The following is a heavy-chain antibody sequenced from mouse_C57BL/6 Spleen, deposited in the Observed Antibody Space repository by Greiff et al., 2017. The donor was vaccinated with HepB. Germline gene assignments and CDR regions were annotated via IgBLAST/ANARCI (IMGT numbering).Heavy chain of an antibody. CDR3: ARDWDGDY. CDR1: GYAFSSSW. V-gene: IGHV1-82*01. D-gene: IGHD4-1*01. J-gene: IGHJ2*01. Sequence: LEESGPELVKPGASVKISCKASGYAFSSSWMNWVKQRPGKGLEWIGRIYPGDGDTNYNGKFKGKATLTADKSSSTAYMQLSSLTSEDSAVYFCARDWDGDYWGQGTTLTVSS. CDR2: IYPGDGDT.